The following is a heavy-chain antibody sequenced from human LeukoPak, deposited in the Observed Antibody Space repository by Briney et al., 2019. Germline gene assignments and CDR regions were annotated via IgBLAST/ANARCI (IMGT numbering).Heavy chain of an antibody. D-gene: IGHD5-18*01. CDR2: LFDSVKT. CDR3: ATIKRGAIFGYFDF. CDR1: GGSISSHY. Sequence: SETLSLTCTVSGGSISSHYWSWIRQPPGKGREWIAYLFDSVKTKDNPSLQSRLTRSEDKSKNHFYLRLGSVTAADTAVYYCATIKRGAIFGYFDFWGQGIKVTVSS. V-gene: IGHV4-59*11. J-gene: IGHJ4*02.